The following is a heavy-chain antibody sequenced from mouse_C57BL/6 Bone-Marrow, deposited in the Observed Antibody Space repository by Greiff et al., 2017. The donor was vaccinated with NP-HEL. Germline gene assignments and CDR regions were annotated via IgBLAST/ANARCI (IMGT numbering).Heavy chain of an antibody. V-gene: IGHV1-82*01. J-gene: IGHJ1*03. CDR2: IYPGDGDT. Sequence: VQLQQSGPELVKPGASVKISCKASGYAFSSSWMNWVQQRPGKGLEWIGRIYPGDGDTNYNGKFKGKATLTADKSSSTAYMQLSSLTSEDSAVYFCARTGTRYFDVWGTGTTVTVSS. CDR1: GYAFSSSW. D-gene: IGHD4-1*01. CDR3: ARTGTRYFDV.